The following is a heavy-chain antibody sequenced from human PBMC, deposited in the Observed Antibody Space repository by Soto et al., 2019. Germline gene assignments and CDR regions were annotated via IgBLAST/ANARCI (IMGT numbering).Heavy chain of an antibody. D-gene: IGHD1-26*01. CDR3: ARAFPSGSYYYYYGMDV. J-gene: IGHJ6*02. V-gene: IGHV6-1*01. CDR2: TYYRSKWYN. Sequence: SQTLSLTCAISGDSVSSNSAAWNWIRQSPSRGLEWLGRTYYRSKWYNDYAVSVKSRITINPDTSKNQFSLQLNSVTPEDTAVYYCARAFPSGSYYYYYGMDVWGQGTTVPVSS. CDR1: GDSVSSNSAA.